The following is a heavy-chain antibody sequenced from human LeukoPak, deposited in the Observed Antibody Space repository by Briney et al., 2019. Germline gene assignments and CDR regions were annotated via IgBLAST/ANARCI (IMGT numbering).Heavy chain of an antibody. CDR1: GFSISNYW. J-gene: IGHJ3*02. V-gene: IGHV3-7*04. Sequence: PGGSLRLSCAASGFSISNYWMSWVRQTPGKGLEWVANIKQDGSEKYYVDSVKGRFTISRDNAKNSLYLQMNSLRAQDTAVYYCARGEQWLTSDAIDIWGQGTMVTVSS. D-gene: IGHD6-19*01. CDR3: ARGEQWLTSDAIDI. CDR2: IKQDGSEK.